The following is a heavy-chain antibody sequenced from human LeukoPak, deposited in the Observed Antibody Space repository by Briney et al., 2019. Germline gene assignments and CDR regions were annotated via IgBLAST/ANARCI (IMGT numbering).Heavy chain of an antibody. D-gene: IGHD2-2*02. CDR1: GYTFTGYY. CDR3: ATLPAGIFRPGYYYYGMDV. V-gene: IGHV1-2*02. CDR2: INPNSGGT. J-gene: IGHJ6*02. Sequence: ASVKVSCKASGYTFTGYYMHWVRQAPGQGLEWMGWINPNSGGTNYAQKFQGRVTMTRDTSISTAYMELSRLRSDDTAVYYCATLPAGIFRPGYYYYGMDVWGQGTTVTVSS.